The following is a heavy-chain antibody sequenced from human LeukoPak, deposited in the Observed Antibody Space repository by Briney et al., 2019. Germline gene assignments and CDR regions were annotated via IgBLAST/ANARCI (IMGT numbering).Heavy chain of an antibody. CDR3: ARTRGYYFDY. Sequence: ASVTVSCKSSGYSFTNYYMHWVRQAPGQGLEWMGMINPSGGSTTYAQKFQGRVTMTRDMSTSTVYMELSSLTSEDTAVYYCARTRGYYFDYWGQGTLVTVSS. V-gene: IGHV1-46*01. CDR2: INPSGGST. J-gene: IGHJ4*02. CDR1: GYSFTNYY.